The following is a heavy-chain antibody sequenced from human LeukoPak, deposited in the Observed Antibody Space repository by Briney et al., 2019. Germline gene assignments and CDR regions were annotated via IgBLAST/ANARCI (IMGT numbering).Heavy chain of an antibody. CDR2: ISGDSTGT. CDR1: GGSFDNYA. Sequence: QSGGSLRISCAASGGSFDNYAMHRVRQAPANVLQWVSVISGDSTGTYYADFVEGRFTISRDNSKNSLYLQMNSLRNEDTALYYCAKGGGRIWDASGIWGQGTMVTVSS. V-gene: IGHV3-43*02. D-gene: IGHD2-15*01. J-gene: IGHJ3*02. CDR3: AKGGGRIWDASGI.